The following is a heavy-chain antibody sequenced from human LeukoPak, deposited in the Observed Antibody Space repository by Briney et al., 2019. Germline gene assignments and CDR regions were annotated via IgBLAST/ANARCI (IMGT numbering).Heavy chain of an antibody. CDR3: ASTTYYYDSSGPRRGAFDI. D-gene: IGHD3-22*01. J-gene: IGHJ3*02. Sequence: SETLSLTCTVPGGSISSYYWSWIRQPPGKGLEWIGYIYYSGSTNYNPSLKSRVTISVDTSKNQFSLKLSSVTAADTAVYYCASTTYYYDSSGPRRGAFDIWGQGTMVTVSS. CDR2: IYYSGST. CDR1: GGSISSYY. V-gene: IGHV4-59*08.